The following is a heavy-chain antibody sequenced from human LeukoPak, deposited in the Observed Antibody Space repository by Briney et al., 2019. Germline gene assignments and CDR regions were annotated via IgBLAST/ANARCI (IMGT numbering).Heavy chain of an antibody. CDR3: ASAYYYGSGSYYQGRAFDI. Sequence: GGSLRLSCAASGFTFSSYGMHWVRQAPGKGLEWVSYISSSGSTIYYADSVKSRFTISRDNAKNSLSLQMNSLRAEDTAVYYCASAYYYGSGSYYQGRAFDIWGQGTMVTVSS. CDR1: GFTFSSYG. V-gene: IGHV3-48*04. D-gene: IGHD3-10*01. CDR2: ISSSGSTI. J-gene: IGHJ3*02.